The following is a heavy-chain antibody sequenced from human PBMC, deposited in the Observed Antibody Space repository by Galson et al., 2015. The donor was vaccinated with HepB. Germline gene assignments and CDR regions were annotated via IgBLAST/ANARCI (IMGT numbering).Heavy chain of an antibody. D-gene: IGHD1-26*01. CDR1: GFIFSDYY. CDR3: ASVGSGSYGLITYFDY. CDR2: ISSSTGYI. V-gene: IGHV3-11*06. Sequence: SLRLSCAASGFIFSDYYMSWLRQAPGKGLEWVSYISSSTGYINYAGSVKGRFTISRDNAKNSLFLQMNSLRVEDTAVYYCASVGSGSYGLITYFDYWGQGTLVTVSS. J-gene: IGHJ4*02.